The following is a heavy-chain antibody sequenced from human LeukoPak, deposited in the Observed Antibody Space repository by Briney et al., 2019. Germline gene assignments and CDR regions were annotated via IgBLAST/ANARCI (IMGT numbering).Heavy chain of an antibody. CDR2: ISSSSSTI. CDR1: GFTFSSYS. J-gene: IGHJ4*02. Sequence: PGGSLRLSCADSGFTFSSYSMKWVRQAPGKGLEWVSYISSSSSTIYYADSVKGRFTISRDNAKNSLYLKMNSLRAEDTAVYYCAREVGASELDYWGLRTLVTVSS. CDR3: AREVGASELDY. D-gene: IGHD1-26*01. V-gene: IGHV3-48*04.